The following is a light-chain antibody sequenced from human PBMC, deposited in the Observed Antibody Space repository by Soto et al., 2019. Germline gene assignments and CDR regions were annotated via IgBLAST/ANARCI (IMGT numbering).Light chain of an antibody. CDR3: ETCDRNTVV. CDR2: LEGTGSY. Sequence: QSVLAQSSSASASLGSSVKLTCTLISGHSSYIIAWHQQQPGKDPRYLMKLEGTGSYNKGSGVPDRFSGSSSGADRYLTISNLQFEYEADYYCETCDRNTVVFGGGTKRTVL. J-gene: IGLJ2*01. V-gene: IGLV4-60*02. CDR1: SGHSSYI.